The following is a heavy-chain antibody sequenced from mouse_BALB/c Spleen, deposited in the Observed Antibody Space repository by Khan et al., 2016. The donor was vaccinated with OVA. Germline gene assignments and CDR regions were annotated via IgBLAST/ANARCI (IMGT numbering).Heavy chain of an antibody. J-gene: IGHJ3*01. CDR2: INPSNGGT. CDR3: RRRGTARATLWFAY. V-gene: IGHV1S81*02. CDR1: GYTFTSYY. D-gene: IGHD3-2*01. Sequence: QVQLQQPGAELVKPGASVKLSCKASGYTFTSYYMYWLKQRPGQGLEWIGEINPSNGGTNFNEKFKSKATLTVDKSSSTAYMQLSSLTSEDSAVYCCRRRGTARATLWFAYWGQGTLVTVSA.